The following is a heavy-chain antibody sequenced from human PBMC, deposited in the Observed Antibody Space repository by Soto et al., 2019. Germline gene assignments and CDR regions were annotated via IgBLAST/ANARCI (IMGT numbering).Heavy chain of an antibody. CDR3: AREVRYCSSTSCYGSFDY. D-gene: IGHD2-2*01. J-gene: IGHJ4*02. CDR1: GGTFSSYT. V-gene: IGHV1-69*08. Sequence: QVQLVQSGAEVKKPGSSVKVSCKAPGGTFSSYTISWVRQAPGQGLEWMGRIIPILGIANYAQKFQGRVTITADKSTSTAYMELSSLRSEDTAVYYCAREVRYCSSTSCYGSFDYWGQGTLVTVSS. CDR2: IIPILGIA.